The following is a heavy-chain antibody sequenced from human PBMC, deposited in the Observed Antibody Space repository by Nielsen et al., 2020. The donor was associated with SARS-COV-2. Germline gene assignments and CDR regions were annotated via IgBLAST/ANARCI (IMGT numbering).Heavy chain of an antibody. CDR2: ISYDANNK. Sequence: GGSLRLSCAASGFSFSNYGIHWVRQAPGKGLEWVAFISYDANNKYYSDSVKGRFTISRDNSKNTLYLQMNSLRAEDTAVYYCAKDRYYYDSSGYYYSPYYYYGMDVWGQGTTVTVSS. V-gene: IGHV3-30*18. D-gene: IGHD3-22*01. CDR3: AKDRYYYDSSGYYYSPYYYYGMDV. J-gene: IGHJ6*02. CDR1: GFSFSNYG.